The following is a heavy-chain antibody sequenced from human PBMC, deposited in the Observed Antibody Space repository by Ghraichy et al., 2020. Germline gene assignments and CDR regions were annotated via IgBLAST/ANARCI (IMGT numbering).Heavy chain of an antibody. CDR1: GGTFGSHA. D-gene: IGHD3-16*01. CDR2: IIPVIGST. J-gene: IGHJ4*02. CDR3: ARAYVGRYFDY. V-gene: IGHV1-69*11. Sequence: SVKVSCKDSGGTFGSHAVSWVLQAPVQGLEWVGKIIPVIGSTAYAQKFQDRVTLTADESTSTAYMVLNNLRSEDTAVYYCARAYVGRYFDYWGQGTLVTVSS.